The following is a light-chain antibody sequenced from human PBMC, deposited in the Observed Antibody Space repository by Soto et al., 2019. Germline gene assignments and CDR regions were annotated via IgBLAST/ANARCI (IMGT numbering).Light chain of an antibody. CDR1: SSNIGAGYD. J-gene: IGLJ3*02. Sequence: QSMLTQPPSVSGAPGQRVTISCTGSSSNIGAGYDVHWYQQLPGTAPKLLIYGNNNRPSGVPDRFSGSKSGTSASLAITGLRAEDEADYYCQSYDSSLSGWVFGGGTKLTVL. CDR3: QSYDSSLSGWV. CDR2: GNN. V-gene: IGLV1-40*01.